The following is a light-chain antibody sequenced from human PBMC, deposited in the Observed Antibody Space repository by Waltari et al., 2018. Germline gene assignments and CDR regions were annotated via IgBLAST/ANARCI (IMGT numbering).Light chain of an antibody. Sequence: QSALTQPASVSGSPGQSITISCTGTSSDVGGFNFVSWYQQHRGKAPKLMIYDVSKRPSGVSNRFSGSKSGNTASLTISGLQAEDEADYYCSSYTISSTLNWVFGGGTKLTVL. V-gene: IGLV2-14*03. J-gene: IGLJ3*02. CDR3: SSYTISSTLNWV. CDR1: SSDVGGFNF. CDR2: DVS.